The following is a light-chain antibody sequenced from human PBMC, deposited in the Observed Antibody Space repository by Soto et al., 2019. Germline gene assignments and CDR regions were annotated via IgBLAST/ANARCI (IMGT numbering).Light chain of an antibody. CDR1: SSDIGSYNF. CDR2: EVN. Sequence: QSVLTQPASVSGSPGQSITISCSGTSSDIGSYNFVSWYQQYPGKAPKLMLYEVNNRPSGASNRFSGSKSGNTASLTISGLQAEDEADYYCSSYASSTLVVFGSGTKLTVL. CDR3: SSYASSTLVV. V-gene: IGLV2-14*01. J-gene: IGLJ1*01.